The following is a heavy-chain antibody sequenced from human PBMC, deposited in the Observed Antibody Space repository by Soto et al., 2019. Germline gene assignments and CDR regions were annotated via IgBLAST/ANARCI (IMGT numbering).Heavy chain of an antibody. V-gene: IGHV1-8*01. J-gene: IGHJ4*02. D-gene: IGHD6-19*01. Sequence: QVQLVESGAEVEKPGASVKVSCKASGYTFTTYDFNWVRQAPGHGLEWMGWMNPDTGNTGYAQKFQGRVTMTRDTSISTAFIALSGLTAKDTAVYYCARALGYSSTSRLDLWGQGTLVTVSS. CDR3: ARALGYSSTSRLDL. CDR2: MNPDTGNT. CDR1: GYTFTTYD.